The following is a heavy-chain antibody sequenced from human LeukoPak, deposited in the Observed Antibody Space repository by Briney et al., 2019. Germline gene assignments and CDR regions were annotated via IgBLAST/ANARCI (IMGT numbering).Heavy chain of an antibody. Sequence: GGSLRLSCAASGFTFSSYSMNWVRQAPGKGLEWVSYISSSSGTIYYTDSVKGRFTISRDNAKNSLYLQMNSLRAEDTAVYFCARDRRVRRGAFDIWGQGTMVTVSS. CDR3: ARDRRVRRGAFDI. CDR1: GFTFSSYS. J-gene: IGHJ3*02. V-gene: IGHV3-48*01. D-gene: IGHD3-10*01. CDR2: ISSSSGTI.